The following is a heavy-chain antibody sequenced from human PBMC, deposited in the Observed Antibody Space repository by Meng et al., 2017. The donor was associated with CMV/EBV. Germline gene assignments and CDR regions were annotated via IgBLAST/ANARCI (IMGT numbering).Heavy chain of an antibody. V-gene: IGHV3-30*02. D-gene: IGHD2-2*02. Sequence: GESLKISCAASGFTFSSYGMHWVRQAPGKGLEWVAFIRYDGGNKYYADSVKGRFTISRDNSKNTLYLQMNSLRAEDTAVHYCARKVTQYCSSTSCYTRSYWYFDLWGRGTLVTVSS. CDR1: GFTFSSYG. CDR3: ARKVTQYCSSTSCYTRSYWYFDL. J-gene: IGHJ2*01. CDR2: IRYDGGNK.